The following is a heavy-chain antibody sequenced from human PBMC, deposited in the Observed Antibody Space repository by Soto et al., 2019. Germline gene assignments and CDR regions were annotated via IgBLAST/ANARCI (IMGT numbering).Heavy chain of an antibody. J-gene: IGHJ4*02. D-gene: IGHD5-12*01. CDR2: IYYSGST. V-gene: IGHV4-59*01. Sequence: LSLTCTVSGGSISSYYWSWIRQPPGKGLEWIGYIYYSGSTNYNPSLKSRVTISVDTSKNQFSLKLSSVTAADTAVYYCARSRGWLQLVAFDYWGQGTLVTVSS. CDR1: GGSISSYY. CDR3: ARSRGWLQLVAFDY.